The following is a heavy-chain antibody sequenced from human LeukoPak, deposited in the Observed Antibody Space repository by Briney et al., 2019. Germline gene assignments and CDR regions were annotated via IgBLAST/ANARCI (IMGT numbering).Heavy chain of an antibody. Sequence: GGSLRLSCAASGFTFSSYGMHWVRQAPGKGLEWVAVIWYDGSNKYYADSVKGRFTISRDNSKSTLYLQMNSLRAEDTAVYYCARAELVPGKNWFDPWGQGTLVTVSS. CDR2: IWYDGSNK. CDR3: ARAELVPGKNWFDP. D-gene: IGHD6-13*01. CDR1: GFTFSSYG. J-gene: IGHJ5*02. V-gene: IGHV3-33*01.